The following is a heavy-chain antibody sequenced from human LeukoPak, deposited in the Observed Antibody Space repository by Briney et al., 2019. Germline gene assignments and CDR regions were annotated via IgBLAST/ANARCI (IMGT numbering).Heavy chain of an antibody. V-gene: IGHV3-30-3*01. J-gene: IGHJ3*02. CDR3: ARGRSAFDI. CDR1: GFTFSSYA. CDR2: ISYDGSNK. Sequence: GGSLRLSCAASGFTFSSYAMHWVRQAPGKGLEWVAVISYDGSNKYYADSVKGRFTISRDNSKNTLYLQMNSLRAEDTAVYYCARGRSAFDIWGQGTMVTVSS. D-gene: IGHD1-26*01.